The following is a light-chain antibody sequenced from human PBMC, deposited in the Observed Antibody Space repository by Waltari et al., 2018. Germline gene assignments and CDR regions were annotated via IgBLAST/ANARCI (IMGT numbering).Light chain of an antibody. CDR1: SGSVSTSNS. CDR2: STN. CDR3: VLYMGDGTCV. V-gene: IGLV8-61*01. Sequence: QTVVTQEPSLSVSPGGTVTLTCGLTSGSVSTSNSPSWYQQTPGQAPNTLIYSTNSPSSWVSDRFFGSILGKKAALTITGAQADDEGDYYCVLYMGDGTCVFGGGTKLTVL. J-gene: IGLJ3*02.